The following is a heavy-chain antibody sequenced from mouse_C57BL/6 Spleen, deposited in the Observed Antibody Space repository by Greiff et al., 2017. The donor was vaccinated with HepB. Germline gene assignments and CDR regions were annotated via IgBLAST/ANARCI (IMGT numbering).Heavy chain of an antibody. CDR3: ARSNWDSAWFAY. J-gene: IGHJ3*01. CDR2: ISSGSSTI. D-gene: IGHD4-1*01. CDR1: GFTFSDYG. Sequence: EVKLVESGGGLVKPGGSLKLSCAASGFTFSDYGMHWVRQAPEKGLEWVAYISSGSSTIYYADTVKGQFTISRDNAKNTLFLQMTSLRSEDTAMYYCARSNWDSAWFAYWGQGTLVTVSA. V-gene: IGHV5-17*01.